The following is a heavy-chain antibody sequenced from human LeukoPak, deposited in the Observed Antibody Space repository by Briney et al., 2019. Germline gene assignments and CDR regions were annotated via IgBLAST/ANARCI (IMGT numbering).Heavy chain of an antibody. V-gene: IGHV3-74*03. Sequence: GGSLRLSCAVSGFTLSTYWMHWVRQTPGKGLVWVSRMDNSGSGITYADSVRGRFTISRHNAKNTLYLQMSSLRAEDTAVYYCARVLTGSWDWFDPWGQGTLVTVSS. CDR1: GFTLSTYW. J-gene: IGHJ5*02. CDR2: MDNSGSGI. D-gene: IGHD2-8*02. CDR3: ARVLTGSWDWFDP.